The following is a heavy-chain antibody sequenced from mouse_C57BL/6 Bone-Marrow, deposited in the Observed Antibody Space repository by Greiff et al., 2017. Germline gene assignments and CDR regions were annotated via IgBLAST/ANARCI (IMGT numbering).Heavy chain of an antibody. Sequence: LKECGPGILQPSQTLSLTCSFSGFSLSTFGMGVGWIRQPSGMGLEWLALIWWDDDKYYNPALKSRPSISKDTSKNQVFLKIANVDTADTATNYCAQIEYDYDAAYWGQGTLVTVSA. CDR1: GFSLSTFGMG. V-gene: IGHV8-8*01. CDR2: IWWDDDK. D-gene: IGHD2-4*01. J-gene: IGHJ3*01. CDR3: AQIEYDYDAAY.